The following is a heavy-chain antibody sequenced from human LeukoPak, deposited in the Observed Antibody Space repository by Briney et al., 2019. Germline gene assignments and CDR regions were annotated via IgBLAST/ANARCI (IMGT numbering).Heavy chain of an antibody. V-gene: IGHV3-30*04. CDR3: ARDHHSSSWTMYYYYYGMDV. CDR1: GFTFSSYA. CDR2: ISYDGSNK. J-gene: IGHJ6*04. Sequence: GRSLRLSCAASGFTFSSYAMHWVRQAPGKGLEWVAVISYDGSNKYYADSVKDRFTISRDNSKNTLYLQMNSLRAEDTAVYYCARDHHSSSWTMYYYYYGMDVWGKGTTVTVSS. D-gene: IGHD6-13*01.